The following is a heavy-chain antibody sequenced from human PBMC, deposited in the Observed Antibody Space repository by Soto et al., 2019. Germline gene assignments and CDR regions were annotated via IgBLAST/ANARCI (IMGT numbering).Heavy chain of an antibody. J-gene: IGHJ6*02. CDR3: ARGPYYYYYGLDV. Sequence: SETLSLTCFVSGASISSNYWSWIRQPPGKGLEWIGYIYYSGNTNYNPSLKSRVIISIDTSKNHFFLKLSSVTAADTAVYYCARGPYYYYYGLDVWGQGXTVTVSS. V-gene: IGHV4-59*01. CDR1: GASISSNY. CDR2: IYYSGNT.